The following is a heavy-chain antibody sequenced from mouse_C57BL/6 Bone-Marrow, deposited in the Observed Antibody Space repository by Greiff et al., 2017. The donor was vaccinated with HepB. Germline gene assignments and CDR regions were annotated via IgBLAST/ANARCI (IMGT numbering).Heavy chain of an antibody. CDR3: ACMGFRSYWYFDV. CDR1: GYAFTNYL. J-gene: IGHJ1*03. Sequence: VQLQQSGAELVRPGTSVKVSCKASGYAFTNYLIEWVKQRPGQGLEWIGVINPGSGGTNYNEKFKGKATLTADKSSSTAYMQLSSLTSEDSAVYFCACMGFRSYWYFDVWGTGTTVTVSS. D-gene: IGHD2-10*02. V-gene: IGHV1-54*01. CDR2: INPGSGGT.